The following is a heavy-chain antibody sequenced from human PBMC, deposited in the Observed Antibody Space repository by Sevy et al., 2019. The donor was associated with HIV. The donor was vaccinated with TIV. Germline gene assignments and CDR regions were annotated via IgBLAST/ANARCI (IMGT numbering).Heavy chain of an antibody. CDR3: ASLGSYSGSFYFDY. J-gene: IGHJ4*02. D-gene: IGHD1-26*01. CDR2: IYSGGST. V-gene: IGHV3-53*01. Sequence: GGSLRLSCAASGFTVSSNYMSWVRQAPGKGLEWVSVIYSGGSTYYADSVKGRFIISRDNSKNTLYLQMNSLRAEDTAVYYCASLGSYSGSFYFDYWGQGTLVTVSS. CDR1: GFTVSSNY.